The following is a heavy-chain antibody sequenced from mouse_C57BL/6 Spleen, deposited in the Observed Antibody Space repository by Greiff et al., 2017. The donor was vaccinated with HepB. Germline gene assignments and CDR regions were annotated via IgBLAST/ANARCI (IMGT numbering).Heavy chain of an antibody. CDR2: ISYDGSN. Sequence: ESGPGLVKPSQSLSLTCSVTGYSITSGYYWNWIRQFPGNKLEWMGYISYDGSNNYNPSLKNRISITRDTSKNQFFLKLNSVTTEDTATYYCAVYDAWFAYWGQGTLVTVSA. D-gene: IGHD2-12*01. J-gene: IGHJ3*01. CDR3: AVYDAWFAY. V-gene: IGHV3-6*01. CDR1: GYSITSGYY.